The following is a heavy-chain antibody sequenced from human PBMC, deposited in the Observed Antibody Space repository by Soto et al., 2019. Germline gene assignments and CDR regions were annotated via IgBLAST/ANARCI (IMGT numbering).Heavy chain of an antibody. V-gene: IGHV3-64D*06. CDR1: GFTFSSYA. Sequence: GGSLRLSCSASGFTFSSYAMHWVRQAPGKGLEYVSAISSNGGSTYYADSVKGRFTISRDNSKNTLYPQMSSLRAEDTAVYYCVKGLLRYFDWLQSSTYYYGMDVWGQGTTVTVYS. CDR2: ISSNGGST. D-gene: IGHD3-9*01. CDR3: VKGLLRYFDWLQSSTYYYGMDV. J-gene: IGHJ6*02.